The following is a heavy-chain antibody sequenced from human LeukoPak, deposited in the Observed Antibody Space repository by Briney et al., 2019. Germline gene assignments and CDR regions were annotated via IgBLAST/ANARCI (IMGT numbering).Heavy chain of an antibody. D-gene: IGHD1-26*01. CDR1: GNTFSGYY. CDR2: LNPKRGGT. J-gene: IGHJ4*02. Sequence: ASVKVSCKASGNTFSGYYMHWVRRAPGQGLEWMGWLNPKRGGTNYAQKFQGRVTMTRDTSITTAYMELSRLTSDDTAVYYCARDNGMGYYGGSGYFDYWGQGTLVTVSS. CDR3: ARDNGMGYYGGSGYFDY. V-gene: IGHV1-2*02.